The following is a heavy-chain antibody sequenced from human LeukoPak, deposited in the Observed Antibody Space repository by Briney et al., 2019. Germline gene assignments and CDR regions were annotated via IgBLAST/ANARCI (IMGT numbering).Heavy chain of an antibody. D-gene: IGHD6-13*01. V-gene: IGHV4-39*01. CDR3: ARIPMLNQQVVDGHY. Sequence: SETLSLTCTVSGGSISSNSYYWGWIRQPPGKGLEWIGSIYYSGNTYYNPSLRSRVTISVDTSKNQFSLTLSSVTAADTAVYYCARIPMLNQQVVDGHYWGQGTLVTVSS. CDR2: IYYSGNT. J-gene: IGHJ4*02. CDR1: GGSISSNSYY.